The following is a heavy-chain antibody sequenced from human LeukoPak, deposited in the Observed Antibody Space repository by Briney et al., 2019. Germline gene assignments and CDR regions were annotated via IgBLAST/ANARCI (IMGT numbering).Heavy chain of an antibody. V-gene: IGHV3-66*01. CDR1: GFTVSSNY. D-gene: IGHD6-6*01. CDR3: ARGKSYSSSFLDY. Sequence: GGSLRLSCAASGFTVSSNYMSWVRQAPGKGLEWVSVIYSGGSTYYADSVKGRFTISRDNSKNTLYLQMNSLRAEDTAVYYCARGKSYSSSFLDYWGQGTLVTVSS. J-gene: IGHJ4*02. CDR2: IYSGGST.